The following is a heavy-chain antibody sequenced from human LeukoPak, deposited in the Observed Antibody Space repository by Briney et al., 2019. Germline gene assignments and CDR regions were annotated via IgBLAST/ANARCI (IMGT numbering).Heavy chain of an antibody. CDR1: GYRFTTYW. V-gene: IGHV5-51*01. CDR2: INLGVSTT. CDR3: ARQPPNYYGMDV. Sequence: GESLKISCKGSGYRFTTYWIGWVRQMPGKGLEWMGIINLGVSTTRYSPSFQGQVTISADKSISTAYLQWSSLKASDTAIYYCARQPPNYYGMDVWGQGTTVTVSS. J-gene: IGHJ6*02.